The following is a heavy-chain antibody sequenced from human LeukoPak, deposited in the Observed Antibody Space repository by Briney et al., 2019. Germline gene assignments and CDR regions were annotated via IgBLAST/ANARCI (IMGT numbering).Heavy chain of an antibody. CDR2: IYYSGST. CDR1: GGSISSSSYY. J-gene: IGHJ3*02. D-gene: IGHD3-22*01. V-gene: IGHV4-39*01. Sequence: SETLSLTCTVSGGSISSSSYYWGWIRQPPGKGLEWIGSIYYSGSTHYNPSLKSRVTISVDTSKNQFSLKLSSVTAADTAVYYCARSGVREKYYYDSSGYRGAFDIWGQGTMVTVSS. CDR3: ARSGVREKYYYDSSGYRGAFDI.